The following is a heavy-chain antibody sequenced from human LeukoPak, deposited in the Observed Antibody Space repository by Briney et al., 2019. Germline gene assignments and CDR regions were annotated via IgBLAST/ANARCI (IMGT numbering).Heavy chain of an antibody. J-gene: IGHJ4*02. CDR3: ARDYGSHGEYFDY. Sequence: PGGSLRLSCAASGFTFSRYNMNWVRQAPGKGLEWVSYISSSSSIIYYADSVKGRFTISRDNAKNSLYLQMNSLRDEDTAVYYCARDYGSHGEYFDYWGQGTLVTVSS. D-gene: IGHD4-17*01. CDR1: GFTFSRYN. V-gene: IGHV3-48*02. CDR2: ISSSSSII.